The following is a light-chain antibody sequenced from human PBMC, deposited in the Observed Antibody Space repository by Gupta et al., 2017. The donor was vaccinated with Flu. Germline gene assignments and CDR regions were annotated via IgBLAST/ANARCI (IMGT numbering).Light chain of an antibody. J-gene: IGLJ3*02. CDR1: ELAKEY. CDR3: QSADSSGPSLV. CDR2: KDC. V-gene: IGLV3-25*03. Sequence: TTSIPLPGAELAKEYGYGCLQKPGDAPMMMIYKDCGRPSGIPERFSGTSYGTTDTLTISGVQAGDEADYYCQSADSSGPSLVFGGGTKLTVL.